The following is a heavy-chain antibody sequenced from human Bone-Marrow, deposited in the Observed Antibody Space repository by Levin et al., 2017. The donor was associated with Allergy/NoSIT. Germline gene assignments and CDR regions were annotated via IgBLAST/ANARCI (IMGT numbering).Heavy chain of an antibody. D-gene: IGHD2-21*01. CDR3: AREAYHIYFDF. J-gene: IGHJ4*02. CDR2: IFHSGIT. Sequence: GSLRLSCAVSGASINNTNWWSWVRQPPGKGLEWIGEIFHSGITNYNPSLKNRFTISVDKAKNQFSLKLNAVTAADTAVYYCAREAYHIYFDFWGQGTLVTVSS. V-gene: IGHV4-4*02. CDR1: GASINNTNW.